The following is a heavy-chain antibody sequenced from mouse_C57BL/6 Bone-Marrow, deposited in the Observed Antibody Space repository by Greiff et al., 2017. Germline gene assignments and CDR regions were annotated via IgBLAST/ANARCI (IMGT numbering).Heavy chain of an antibody. D-gene: IGHD2-4*01. CDR3: TTDYDYDLAWFAY. Sequence: EVKLMESGAELVRPGASVKLSCTASGFNIKDDYMHWVKQRPEQGLEWIGWIDPENGDTEYASKFQGKATITADTSSNTAYLQLSGLTSEDTAVYYCTTDYDYDLAWFAYWGQGTLVTVSA. J-gene: IGHJ3*01. CDR1: GFNIKDDY. CDR2: IDPENGDT. V-gene: IGHV14-4*01.